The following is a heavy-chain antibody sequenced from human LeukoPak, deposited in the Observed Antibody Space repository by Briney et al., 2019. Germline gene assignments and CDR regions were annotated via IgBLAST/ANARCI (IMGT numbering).Heavy chain of an antibody. D-gene: IGHD1-26*01. V-gene: IGHV3-33*01. CDR3: ARVGGATAVTMYFEY. CDR1: GFTFSSYG. J-gene: IGHJ4*02. Sequence: PGRSLRLSCAASGFTFSSYGMHWVRQAPGKGLEWVAVIWYDGSNKYYADSVKGRFTISRDNSKNTLYLQMNSLRAEDTAVYYCARVGGATAVTMYFEYWGQGTLVTVTS. CDR2: IWYDGSNK.